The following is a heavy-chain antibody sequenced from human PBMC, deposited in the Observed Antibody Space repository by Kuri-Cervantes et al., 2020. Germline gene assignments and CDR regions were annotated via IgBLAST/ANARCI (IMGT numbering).Heavy chain of an antibody. Sequence: ASVKVSCKASGYTFTSYGISWVRQAPGQGLEWMGWINPNSGGTNYAQKFQGRVTMTRDTSISTAYMELSRLRSDDTAVYYCARSKVVPAAGYYMDVWGKGTTVTVSS. CDR2: INPNSGGT. J-gene: IGHJ6*03. D-gene: IGHD2-2*01. V-gene: IGHV1-2*02. CDR1: GYTFTSYG. CDR3: ARSKVVPAAGYYMDV.